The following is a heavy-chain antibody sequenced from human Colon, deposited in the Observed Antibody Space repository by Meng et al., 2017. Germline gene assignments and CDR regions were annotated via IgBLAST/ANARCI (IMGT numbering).Heavy chain of an antibody. CDR1: GFTFSSYA. CDR2: ISGSGVST. V-gene: IGHV3-23*02. J-gene: IGHJ4*02. D-gene: IGHD4-23*01. Sequence: GESLKISCAASGFTFSSYAINWVRQAPGKGLEWVSAISGSGVSTYYGDSVKGRFITSRDNSKNTVYLQMNSLRGEDTAIYYCVKVRGVPGSNDPFDYWGQGTLVTSPQ. CDR3: VKVRGVPGSNDPFDY.